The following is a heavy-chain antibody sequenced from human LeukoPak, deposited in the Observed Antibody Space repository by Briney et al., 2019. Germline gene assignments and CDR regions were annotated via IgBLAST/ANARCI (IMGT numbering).Heavy chain of an antibody. CDR2: IYYSGST. CDR3: ARVGGGFWSGHLAAGVMDV. CDR1: GGSISSYY. J-gene: IGHJ6*03. D-gene: IGHD3-3*01. Sequence: PSETLSLTCTVSGGSISSYYWSWIRQPPGKGLEWIGYIYYSGSTNYNPSLKSRVTISVDTSKNQFSLKLSSVTAADTAVYYCARVGGGFWSGHLAAGVMDVWGKGTTVTVSS. V-gene: IGHV4-59*01.